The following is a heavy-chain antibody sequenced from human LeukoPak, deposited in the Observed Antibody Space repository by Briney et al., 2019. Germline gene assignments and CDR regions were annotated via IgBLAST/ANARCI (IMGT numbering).Heavy chain of an antibody. V-gene: IGHV1-69*05. D-gene: IGHD3-9*01. J-gene: IGHJ4*02. CDR2: IIPIFGTA. CDR1: GGTFSSYA. Sequence: ASVKVSCKASGGTFSSYAISWVRQAPGQGLEWMGRIIPIFGTANYAQKFQGRVTITTDESTSTAYMELSSLRSEDTAVYYCAREMGEYYDILTGYFPFDYWSQGTLVTVSS. CDR3: AREMGEYYDILTGYFPFDY.